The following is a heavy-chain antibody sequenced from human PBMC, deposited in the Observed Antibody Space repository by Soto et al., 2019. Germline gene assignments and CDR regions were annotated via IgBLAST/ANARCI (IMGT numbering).Heavy chain of an antibody. Sequence: EVQLVESGGGLVKPGGSLRLSCAASGFTFSSYSMNWVRQAPGKGLEWVSSISSSSSYIYYADSVKGRFTISRDNAKNSLYLQMNSLRAEDTAVYYCARDRGVAAPFDYWGQGTLVTVSS. CDR3: ARDRGVAAPFDY. J-gene: IGHJ4*02. V-gene: IGHV3-21*01. CDR2: ISSSSSYI. D-gene: IGHD6-19*01. CDR1: GFTFSSYS.